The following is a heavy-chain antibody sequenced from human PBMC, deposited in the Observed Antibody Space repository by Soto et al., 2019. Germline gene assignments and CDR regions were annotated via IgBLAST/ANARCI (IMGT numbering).Heavy chain of an antibody. Sequence: QVQLVQSGAEVKKPGSSVNVSCKASGGTFSTYTISWVRQAPGQGLEWMGRISPILDITDYARKFQGRITIAADKSTSTAYMELSSLSSEDTAVYYCASDLVGSWRPDSWGQGTLVTVSS. CDR2: ISPILDIT. J-gene: IGHJ4*02. CDR1: GGTFSTYT. V-gene: IGHV1-69*02. D-gene: IGHD6-13*01. CDR3: ASDLVGSWRPDS.